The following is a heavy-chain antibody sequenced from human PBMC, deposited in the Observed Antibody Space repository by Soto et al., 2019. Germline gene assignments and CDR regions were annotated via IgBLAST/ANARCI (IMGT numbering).Heavy chain of an antibody. J-gene: IGHJ4*02. V-gene: IGHV1-46*01. CDR1: SNTFTNYF. Sequence: QVQLVQSGAEVKKPGASVKISCKASSNTFTNYFLHWVRQAPGQGLEWMGIINPTGGNTNYAQKFQGRVTMTRDTSTRTVYMELSSLRSEDTAVYYCARPNYYGSGSYPFYYFDYWGQGTLVTVSS. CDR2: INPTGGNT. D-gene: IGHD3-10*01. CDR3: ARPNYYGSGSYPFYYFDY.